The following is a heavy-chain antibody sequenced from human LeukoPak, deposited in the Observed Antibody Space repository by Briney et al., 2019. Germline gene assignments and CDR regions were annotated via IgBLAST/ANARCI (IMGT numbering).Heavy chain of an antibody. CDR2: IYYSGST. CDR1: GGSISSSSYY. J-gene: IGHJ4*02. CDR3: ARSLAGYSYGYSPHHLGGDVDY. V-gene: IGHV4-39*07. D-gene: IGHD5-18*01. Sequence: SETLSLTCTVSGGSISSSSYYWGWIRQPPGKGLEWIGSIYYSGSTYYNPSLKSRVTISVDTSKNQFSLKLSSVTAADTAVYYCARSLAGYSYGYSPHHLGGDVDYWGQGTLVSVSS.